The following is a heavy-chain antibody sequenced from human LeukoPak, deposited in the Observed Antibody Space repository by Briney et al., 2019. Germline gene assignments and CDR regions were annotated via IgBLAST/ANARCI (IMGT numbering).Heavy chain of an antibody. D-gene: IGHD1-1*01. CDR3: ARRQIWRVGTSIGTPRGFGP. V-gene: IGHV2-5*02. CDR2: IYWDDDK. Sequence: SGPTQVNPTQTLTLTCTFSGFSLSTSEVGVGWIRQPPGKALEWLALIYWDDDKSYSPSLKSRLTITKDTSKNQVVLTMTNMDPVDTATYYCARRQIWRVGTSIGTPRGFGPWGQGTQVTVSS. J-gene: IGHJ5*02. CDR1: GFSLSTSEVG.